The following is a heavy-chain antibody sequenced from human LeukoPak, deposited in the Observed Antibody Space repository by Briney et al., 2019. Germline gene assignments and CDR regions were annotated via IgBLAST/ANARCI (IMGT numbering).Heavy chain of an antibody. V-gene: IGHV3-21*01. CDR1: GFTFSSHF. CDR3: ARERYSRSSHDALDL. D-gene: IGHD6-6*01. CDR2: ISSSGSSV. J-gene: IGHJ3*01. Sequence: GGSLRLSCAASGFTFSSHFMNWVRQAPGKGLEWVSSISSSGSSVLYADSLKGRFAISRDNAKNSLYLQTNSLRPEDTAVYYCARERYSRSSHDALDLWGQGTMVTVSS.